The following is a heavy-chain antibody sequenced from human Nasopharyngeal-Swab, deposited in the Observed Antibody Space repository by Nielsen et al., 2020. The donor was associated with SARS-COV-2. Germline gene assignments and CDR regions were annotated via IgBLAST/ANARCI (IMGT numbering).Heavy chain of an antibody. Sequence: SETLSLTCTVSGGSINRYCWRWVRQPPGKGLEWIGNFFYSGTPNYNPSRKRRVTVSVDAPRIQFYLRLGTGTAADSAMYYCARESSGWHYWGQGTLVTVSS. CDR1: GGSINRYC. D-gene: IGHD6-19*01. V-gene: IGHV4-59*01. CDR3: ARESSGWHY. J-gene: IGHJ4*02. CDR2: FFYSGTP.